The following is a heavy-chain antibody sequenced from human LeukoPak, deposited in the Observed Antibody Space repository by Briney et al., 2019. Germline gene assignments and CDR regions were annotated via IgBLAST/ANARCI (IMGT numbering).Heavy chain of an antibody. CDR2: ISSSSSYI. J-gene: IGHJ5*02. CDR3: ARVGVVPAAIPVDGFDP. Sequence: GGSLRLSCAASGFNFSSYSMNWVRQAPGKGLEWVSSISSSSSYIYYADSVKGRFTISRDNAKNSLYLQMNSLRAEDTAVYYCARVGVVPAAIPVDGFDPWGQGTLVTVSS. V-gene: IGHV3-21*01. CDR1: GFNFSSYS. D-gene: IGHD2-2*02.